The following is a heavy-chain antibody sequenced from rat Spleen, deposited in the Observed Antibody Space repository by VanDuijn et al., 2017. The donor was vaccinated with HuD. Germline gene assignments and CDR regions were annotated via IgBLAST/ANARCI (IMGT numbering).Heavy chain of an antibody. D-gene: IGHD1-12*03. J-gene: IGHJ3*01. Sequence: EVQLVESGGGLVQPGRSLKLSCAASGFTFSDYGMAWVRQAPKKGLEWVATIIYDDTTYYRDSVQGRFTLSRDNSKSTLYLQMDVLRSEETATYYCARHYYYDGYWFAYWGQGTLVTVSS. V-gene: IGHV5-17*01. CDR1: GFTFSDYG. CDR2: IIYDDTT. CDR3: ARHYYYDGYWFAY.